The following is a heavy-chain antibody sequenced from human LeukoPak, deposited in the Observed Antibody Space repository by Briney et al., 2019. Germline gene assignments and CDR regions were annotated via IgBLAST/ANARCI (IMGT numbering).Heavy chain of an antibody. Sequence: GGSLRLSCAASGFTFSNYAMSWVRQAPGKGLEWVSSISGSGGGTDYADSVKGRFTISRDNSKNTLDLEMNSLRAEDTAVYYCAKQRPTWFDPWGQGTLVTVSS. V-gene: IGHV3-23*01. CDR2: ISGSGGGT. J-gene: IGHJ5*02. CDR1: GFTFSNYA. CDR3: AKQRPTWFDP.